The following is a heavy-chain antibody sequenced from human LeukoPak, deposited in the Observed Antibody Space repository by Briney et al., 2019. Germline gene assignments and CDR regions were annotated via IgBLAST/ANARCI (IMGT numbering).Heavy chain of an antibody. CDR2: IYYSGTT. Sequence: WETLSLTCTVSGDSLGGYYWSWIRQPPGKGLEWIADIYYSGTTNHDPSLGSRVTVSLDTAKNQFSLNLSSVTAADTAVYYCARHRSMFDSSGYYLDRWGQGTLVTVSS. D-gene: IGHD3-22*01. J-gene: IGHJ5*02. CDR3: ARHRSMFDSSGYYLDR. CDR1: GDSLGGYY. V-gene: IGHV4-59*08.